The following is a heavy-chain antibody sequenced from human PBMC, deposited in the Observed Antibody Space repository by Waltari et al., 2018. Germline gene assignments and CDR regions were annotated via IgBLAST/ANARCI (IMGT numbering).Heavy chain of an antibody. D-gene: IGHD3-3*01. Sequence: EVQLVESGGGLVQPGGSLRLSCAASGFTFSSYSMNWVRQAPGKGLDWVSYISSSSSTIYYADSVKGRFTISRDNAKNSLYLQMNSLRAEDTAVYYCARAGYDFWSGYSAEYFDYWGQGTLVTVSS. CDR2: ISSSSSTI. CDR3: ARAGYDFWSGYSAEYFDY. V-gene: IGHV3-48*01. CDR1: GFTFSSYS. J-gene: IGHJ4*02.